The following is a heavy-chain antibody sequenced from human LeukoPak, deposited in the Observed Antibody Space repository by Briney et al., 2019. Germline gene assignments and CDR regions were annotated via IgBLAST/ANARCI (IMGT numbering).Heavy chain of an antibody. Sequence: SETLSLTCTVSRASISRNTYYWSWIRQPPGKGLEWIGYMYYSGSTNYNPTLKSRVTISVDTSKNQFSLKLNSVTAADTAVYYCARHKRDYYDSSDDAFGIWGQGTMVTVSS. CDR1: RASISRNTYY. CDR3: ARHKRDYYDSSDDAFGI. J-gene: IGHJ3*02. D-gene: IGHD3-22*01. CDR2: MYYSGST. V-gene: IGHV4-61*05.